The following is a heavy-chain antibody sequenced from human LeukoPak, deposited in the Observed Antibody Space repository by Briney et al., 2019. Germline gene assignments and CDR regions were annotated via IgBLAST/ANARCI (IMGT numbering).Heavy chain of an antibody. CDR2: MNPNSGNT. CDR1: VYTFTSYD. CDR3: ARGPRYSSGWYYY. V-gene: IGHV1-8*03. J-gene: IGHJ4*02. Sequence: ASVKVSCKASVYTFTSYDINWVRQATGQGLEWMGWMNPNSGNTGYAQKFQGRVTITRNTSISTAYMELSSLRSEDTAVYYCARGPRYSSGWYYYWGQGTLVTVSS. D-gene: IGHD6-19*01.